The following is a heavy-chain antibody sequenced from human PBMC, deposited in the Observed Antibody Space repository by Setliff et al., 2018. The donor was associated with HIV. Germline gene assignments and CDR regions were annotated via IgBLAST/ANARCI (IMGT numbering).Heavy chain of an antibody. CDR3: ARSRSGWSSPFDY. CDR1: GYTFASYA. V-gene: IGHV1-3*01. CDR2: INAGNGNT. J-gene: IGHJ4*02. Sequence: ASVKVSCKASGYTFASYAMHWVRQAPGQRLEWMGWINAGNGNTKYSQKFQGRVTITRDTSASTAYMEPSSLRSEDTAVYYCARSRSGWSSPFDYWGQGTRVTVS. D-gene: IGHD6-19*01.